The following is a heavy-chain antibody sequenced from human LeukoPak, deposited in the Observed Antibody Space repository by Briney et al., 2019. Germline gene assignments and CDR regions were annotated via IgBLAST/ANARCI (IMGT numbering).Heavy chain of an antibody. J-gene: IGHJ5*02. CDR3: ARSRYYGSGRQENWFDP. V-gene: IGHV1-2*02. Sequence: ASVKVSCKASGYTFTGYYKHWVRQAPGQGLEWMGWINPNSGGTNYAQKFQGRVTMTRDTSISTAYMELSRLRSDDTAVYYCARSRYYGSGRQENWFDPWGQGTLVTVSS. CDR2: INPNSGGT. CDR1: GYTFTGYY. D-gene: IGHD3-10*01.